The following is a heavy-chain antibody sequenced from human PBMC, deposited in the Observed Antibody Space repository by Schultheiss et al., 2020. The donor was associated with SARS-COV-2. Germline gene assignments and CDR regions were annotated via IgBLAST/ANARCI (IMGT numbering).Heavy chain of an antibody. CDR1: GFTFSSYW. CDR3: ASRAAAGSY. Sequence: GESLKISCAASGFTFSSYWMSWVRQAPGKGLEWLANIKQDGSEKYYVDSVKGRFTISRDNAKNSLYLQMNSLRAEDTAVYYCASRAAAGSYWGQGTLVTVSS. J-gene: IGHJ4*02. D-gene: IGHD6-13*01. V-gene: IGHV3-7*01. CDR2: IKQDGSEK.